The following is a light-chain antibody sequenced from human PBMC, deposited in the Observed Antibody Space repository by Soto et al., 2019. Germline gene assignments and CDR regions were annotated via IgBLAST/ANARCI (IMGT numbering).Light chain of an antibody. CDR3: QQYDNWPPT. J-gene: IGKJ2*01. CDR2: GAS. CDR1: HSVSSN. Sequence: EIVMTQSPATLSVSPGERATLSCRASHSVSSNLAWYQQKPGQAPRLLIYGASTRGTGISDRFSGSGSGPEFTLTISSLQSEDFAVYYCQQYDNWPPTFGQGTKLEIK. V-gene: IGKV3-15*01.